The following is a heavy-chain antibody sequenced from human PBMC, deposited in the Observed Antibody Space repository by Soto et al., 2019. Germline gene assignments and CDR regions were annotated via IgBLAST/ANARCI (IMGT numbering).Heavy chain of an antibody. Sequence: GESLKISCKGSGYSFTSYWIGWVRQMPGKGLEWMGIIYPGDSDTRYSPSFQGQVTISADKSISTAYLQWSSLKASDTAMYYCARPRFAIKHYSYYGMHVCGQGPTVTVSS. CDR1: GYSFTSYW. V-gene: IGHV5-51*01. CDR3: ARPRFAIKHYSYYGMHV. CDR2: IYPGDSDT. J-gene: IGHJ6*02. D-gene: IGHD3-10*02.